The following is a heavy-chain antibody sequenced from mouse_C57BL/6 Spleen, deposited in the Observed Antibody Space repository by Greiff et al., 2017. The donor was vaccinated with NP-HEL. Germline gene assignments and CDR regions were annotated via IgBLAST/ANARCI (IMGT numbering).Heavy chain of an antibody. J-gene: IGHJ2*01. Sequence: EVQRVESGGGLVQPKGSLKLSCAASGFSFNTYAMNWVRQAPGKGLEWVARIRSKSSHYATYYADSVKARFTISIDDSESMIYLQMNNLKTEDTAMYYCVRHYDYEDYYFDYWGQGTTLTVSA. CDR3: VRHYDYEDYYFDY. V-gene: IGHV10-1*01. CDR2: IRSKSSHYAT. CDR1: GFSFNTYA. D-gene: IGHD2-4*01.